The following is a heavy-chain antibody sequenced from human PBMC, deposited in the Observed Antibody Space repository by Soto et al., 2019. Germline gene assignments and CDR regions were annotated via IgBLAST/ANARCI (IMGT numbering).Heavy chain of an antibody. CDR1: GGSITSSGYY. CDR3: ARGGGSTKVDY. D-gene: IGHD2-2*01. V-gene: IGHV4-31*03. Sequence: QVQLQESGPGLVKPSQTLSLTCTVSGGSITSSGYYWSWIRQHPGEGLEWIGFTSNSGSTSYTPSLRGRFTISVDTSWTQSSLTLKSVTAANRAVYSCARGGGSTKVDYWGQGTLVTVSP. J-gene: IGHJ4*02. CDR2: TSNSGST.